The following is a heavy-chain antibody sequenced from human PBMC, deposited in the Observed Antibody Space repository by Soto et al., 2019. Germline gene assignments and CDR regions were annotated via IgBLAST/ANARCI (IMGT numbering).Heavy chain of an antibody. CDR1: GFSLSTSGMC. CDR3: ARGGLIRPHYDFFSCPYYHRDRLSF. D-gene: IGHD3-3*01. V-gene: IGHV2-70*01. Sequence: SGPTLVNPTQTLTLTCTFSGFSLSTSGMCVSWIRQPPGKALEWLALIDWDDDKYYSTSLKTRLTISKDTSKNQVVLTMTNMDPVDTATYYCARGGLIRPHYDFFSCPYYHRDRLSFWGQGTTDTGS. J-gene: IGHJ6*02. CDR2: IDWDDDK.